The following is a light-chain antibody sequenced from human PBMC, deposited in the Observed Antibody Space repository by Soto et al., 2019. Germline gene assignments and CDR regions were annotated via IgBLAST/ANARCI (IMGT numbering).Light chain of an antibody. V-gene: IGLV4-69*01. CDR2: LNNDGSH. CDR1: SGHSSYA. J-gene: IGLJ1*01. Sequence: QLVLTQSPSASASLGASVKLTCTLSSGHSSYAIAWHQQQPEKGPRYLMKLNNDGSHSKGDGIPDRFSGSSSGAERYLTISSLQSEDEADYYYQTWGTGPFVFGTGTKLTVL. CDR3: QTWGTGPFV.